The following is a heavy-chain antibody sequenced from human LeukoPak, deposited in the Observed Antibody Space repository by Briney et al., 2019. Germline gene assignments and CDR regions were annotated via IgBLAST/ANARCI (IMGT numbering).Heavy chain of an antibody. Sequence: ASVKVSCKASGYTFTGYYIHWVRQDPGQGLEWMGWINPDNGSTNYAQKFQGRVTMTRDTSIRTVYMDLSRLRSDDTSVFYCTRWARVGNWFDPWGQGTQVTVSS. CDR2: INPDNGST. V-gene: IGHV1-2*02. CDR3: TRWARVGNWFDP. J-gene: IGHJ5*02. CDR1: GYTFTGYY. D-gene: IGHD2-2*01.